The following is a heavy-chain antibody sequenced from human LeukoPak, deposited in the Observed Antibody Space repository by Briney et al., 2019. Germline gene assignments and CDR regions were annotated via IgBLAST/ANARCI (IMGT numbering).Heavy chain of an antibody. CDR3: AKGYVYYGSGSYPN. D-gene: IGHD3-10*01. CDR2: ISGSGVST. CDR1: GFTFSSYA. J-gene: IGHJ4*02. V-gene: IGHV3-23*01. Sequence: GGSLRLSCAASGFTFSSYAMGWVRQAPGKGLEWVSAISGSGVSTYYADSMKGRFTISRDNSKNTLYLQMNSLRAEDTAVYYCAKGYVYYGSGSYPNWGQGTLVTVSS.